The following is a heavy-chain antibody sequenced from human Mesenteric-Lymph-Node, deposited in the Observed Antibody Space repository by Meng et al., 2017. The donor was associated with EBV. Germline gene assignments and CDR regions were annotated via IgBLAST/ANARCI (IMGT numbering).Heavy chain of an antibody. J-gene: IGHJ4*02. Sequence: QVQLEQPGDEVKKLGAAVKVSCRASGYTFITFGIAWVRQAPGQGLEWMGWINTYNFNTIYAQNLQGRVTLTTDTSTNTAYMELRSLRSDDTAVYYCARGATDFDYWGQGSLVTVSS. V-gene: IGHV1-18*01. CDR1: GYTFITFG. CDR3: ARGATDFDY. D-gene: IGHD5-12*01. CDR2: INTYNFNT.